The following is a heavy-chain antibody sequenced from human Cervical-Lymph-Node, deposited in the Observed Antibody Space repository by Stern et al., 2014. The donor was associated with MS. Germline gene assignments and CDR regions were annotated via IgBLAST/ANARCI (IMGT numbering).Heavy chain of an antibody. CDR2: IHPRESEI. CDR1: GFTFTSYW. Sequence: VQLVESGSEVKEPGESLKISCKGSGFTFTSYWIAWVRQRPGKGLELMAIIHPRESEITHSPSFQGQVTISADKSISTAYLHWSSLKASDSAMYYCARMTISGVVPNYFDYWGQGTPVTVSS. V-gene: IGHV5-51*01. D-gene: IGHD3-3*01. CDR3: ARMTISGVVPNYFDY. J-gene: IGHJ4*02.